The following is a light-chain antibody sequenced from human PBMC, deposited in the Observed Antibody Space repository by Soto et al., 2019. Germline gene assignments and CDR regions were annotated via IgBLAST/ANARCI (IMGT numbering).Light chain of an antibody. Sequence: QSALTQPASVSGSPGQSITISCTGTSSDVGGYNYVSWYQQHPGKAPKLMIYDVSNRPSGVSNRFSGSKSGNTASLTISGLQAEDEADCYCSSYTSSSTLVFGGGTQLTVL. J-gene: IGLJ2*01. CDR2: DVS. CDR3: SSYTSSSTLV. V-gene: IGLV2-14*01. CDR1: SSDVGGYNY.